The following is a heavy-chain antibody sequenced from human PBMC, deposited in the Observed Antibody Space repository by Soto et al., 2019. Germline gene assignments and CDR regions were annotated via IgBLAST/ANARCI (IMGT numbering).Heavy chain of an antibody. CDR1: GFSLSTSGVA. CDR2: IYWNDDK. V-gene: IGHV2-5*01. J-gene: IGHJ4*02. Sequence: GSGPTLVNPTQTLTLTCTFSGFSLSTSGVAVGWIRQPPGKALERLALIYWNDDKRYSPSLKSRLTITKDTSKNQVVLTMTNIDPVDTATYYCAHGASVPCCYYFDYWGQGTLVTVSS. CDR3: AHGASVPCCYYFDY. D-gene: IGHD1-26*01.